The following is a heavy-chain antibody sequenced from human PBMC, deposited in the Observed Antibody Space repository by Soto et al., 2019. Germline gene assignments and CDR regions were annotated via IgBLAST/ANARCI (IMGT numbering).Heavy chain of an antibody. CDR2: IYYSGST. Sequence: QVQLQESGPGLVKPSETLSLTCTVSGGSISSYYWSWIRQPPGKGLEWIGYIYYSGSTNYNPSLNSRVTISVDTSKNQFSLKLSSVTAADTAVYYCARVLTPLYGDYTLGYWGQGTLVTVSS. CDR3: ARVLTPLYGDYTLGY. V-gene: IGHV4-59*01. J-gene: IGHJ4*02. D-gene: IGHD4-17*01. CDR1: GGSISSYY.